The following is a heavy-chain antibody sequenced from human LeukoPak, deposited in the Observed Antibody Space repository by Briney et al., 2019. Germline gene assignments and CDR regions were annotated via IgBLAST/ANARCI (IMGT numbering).Heavy chain of an antibody. CDR3: AKIMALYCSGGSCNEIDY. D-gene: IGHD2-15*01. J-gene: IGHJ4*02. Sequence: GGSLRLSCAASGFTFSSYGMSWVRQAPGKGLEWVSAISGSGGSTYYADSVKGRITISRDNSKNTLYLQMNSLRADDTAVYYCAKIMALYCSGGSCNEIDYWGQGTLVTVSS. CDR1: GFTFSSYG. V-gene: IGHV3-23*01. CDR2: ISGSGGST.